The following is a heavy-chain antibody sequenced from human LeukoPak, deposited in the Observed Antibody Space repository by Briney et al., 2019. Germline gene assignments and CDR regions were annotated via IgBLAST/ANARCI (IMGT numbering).Heavy chain of an antibody. V-gene: IGHV3-33*01. CDR1: GFTFSSYG. D-gene: IGHD6-6*01. J-gene: IGHJ5*02. Sequence: GGSLRLSCAASGFTFSSYGMPWVRQAPGKGLEWVAVIWYDGSNKYYADSVKGRFTISRDNSKNTLYLQMNSLRAEDTAVYYCAAAHTLFWFDPWGQGTLVTVFS. CDR3: AAAHTLFWFDP. CDR2: IWYDGSNK.